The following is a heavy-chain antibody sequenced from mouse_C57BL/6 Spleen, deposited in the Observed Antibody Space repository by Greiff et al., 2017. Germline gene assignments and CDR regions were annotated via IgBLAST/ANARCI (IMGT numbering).Heavy chain of an antibody. CDR1: GYTFTSYW. V-gene: IGHV1-69*01. CDR2: IDPSDSYT. J-gene: IGHJ4*01. CDR3: ARGYYGSSPYAMDY. D-gene: IGHD1-1*01. Sequence: VQLQQPGAELVMPGASVKLSCKASGYTFTSYWMHWVKQRPGQGLEWIGEIDPSDSYTNYNQKFKGKSTLTVDKSSSTAYMQLSRLTSEDSAVYYCARGYYGSSPYAMDYWGQGTSVTVSS.